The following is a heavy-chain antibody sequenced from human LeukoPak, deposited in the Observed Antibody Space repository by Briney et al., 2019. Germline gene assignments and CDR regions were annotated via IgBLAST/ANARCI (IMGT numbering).Heavy chain of an antibody. J-gene: IGHJ4*02. CDR1: GFTFSSYG. CDR2: IWYDGSNK. Sequence: GRSLRLSCAASGFTFSSYGMHWVRQAPGKGLEWVAVIWYDGSNKYYADSVKGRFTISRDNSKNTLYLQMNSLRAEDTAVYYCARDKPPPYYYDSSGIFDYWGQGTLVTVPS. CDR3: ARDKPPPYYYDSSGIFDY. V-gene: IGHV3-33*01. D-gene: IGHD3-22*01.